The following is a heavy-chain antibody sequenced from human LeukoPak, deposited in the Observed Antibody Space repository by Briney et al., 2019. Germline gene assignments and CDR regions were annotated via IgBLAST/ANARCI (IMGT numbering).Heavy chain of an antibody. V-gene: IGHV4-30-4*08. CDR3: ARVRLPDGYNEFDY. Sequence: PSETLSLTCTVSGGSISSSSYYWGWIRQPPGKGLEWIGYIYYSGSTYYNPSLKSRVTISVDTSKNQFSLKLSSVTAADTAVYYCARVRLPDGYNEFDYWGQGTLVTVSS. J-gene: IGHJ4*02. CDR2: IYYSGST. D-gene: IGHD5-24*01. CDR1: GGSISSSSYY.